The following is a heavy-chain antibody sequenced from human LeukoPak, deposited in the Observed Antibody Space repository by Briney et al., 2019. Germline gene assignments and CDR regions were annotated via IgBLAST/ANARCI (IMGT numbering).Heavy chain of an antibody. Sequence: SVKVSCKASGGTFSSYAISWVRQAPGQGLEWMGGIIPIFGTANYAQKFQGRVTTTADKSTSTAYMELSSLRSEDTAVYYCARSTSLGYWFDPWGQGTLVTVSS. CDR3: ARSTSLGYWFDP. J-gene: IGHJ5*02. V-gene: IGHV1-69*06. D-gene: IGHD2-2*01. CDR2: IIPIFGTA. CDR1: GGTFSSYA.